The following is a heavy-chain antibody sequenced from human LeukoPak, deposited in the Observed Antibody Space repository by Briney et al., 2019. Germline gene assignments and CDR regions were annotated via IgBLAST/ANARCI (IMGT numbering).Heavy chain of an antibody. Sequence: GGSLRLSCPASGFTFSSHWMHWVRQAPGKGLVWVSRIDSDGSTTNYADSVKGRFTISRDNAKNTLYLQMNSLRAEEMAVYYCAREAYCGGDCYYFDYWGQGTLVTVSS. CDR3: AREAYCGGDCYYFDY. CDR2: IDSDGSTT. D-gene: IGHD2-21*02. CDR1: GFTFSSHW. V-gene: IGHV3-74*01. J-gene: IGHJ4*02.